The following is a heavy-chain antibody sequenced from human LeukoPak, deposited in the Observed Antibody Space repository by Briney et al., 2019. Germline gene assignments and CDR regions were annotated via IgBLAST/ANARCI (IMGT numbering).Heavy chain of an antibody. CDR3: ARFLYGVPY. CDR2: IYYIGST. D-gene: IGHD5/OR15-5a*01. V-gene: IGHV4-59*01. J-gene: IGHJ4*02. Sequence: PSETLSLTCTVSGGSMSSYYWSWIRQPPGKGLEWIGYIYYIGSTNYNPSLQSRVTISVDTSKNHFSLKLTSVTAADTAVYYCARFLYGVPYWGQGILVTVSS. CDR1: GGSMSSYY.